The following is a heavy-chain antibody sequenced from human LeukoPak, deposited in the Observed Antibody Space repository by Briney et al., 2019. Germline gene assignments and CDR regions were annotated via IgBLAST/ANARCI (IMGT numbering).Heavy chain of an antibody. CDR1: GGSISSSNW. CDR3: ARDCSGGSCYSELDY. Sequence: PSGTLSLTCAVSGGSISSSNWWSWVRQPPGKGLEWIGEIYHSGSTNYNPSLKSRVTISVDTSKNQFSLKLSSVTAADTAVYYCARDCSGGSCYSELDYWGQGTLVTVSS. J-gene: IGHJ4*02. V-gene: IGHV4-4*02. D-gene: IGHD2-15*01. CDR2: IYHSGST.